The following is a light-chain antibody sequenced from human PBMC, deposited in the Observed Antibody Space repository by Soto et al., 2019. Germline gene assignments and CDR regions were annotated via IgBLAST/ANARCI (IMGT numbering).Light chain of an antibody. CDR1: QGIRND. J-gene: IGKJ1*01. CDR2: AAA. CDR3: QHYNSNSEA. Sequence: IQLTQSPASLSVSVGDRVTITCRASQGIRNDLGWYQQKPGKAPKLLIYAAASIQSGGTSRLSGSGWGTEFSLTIISLQEDDFFAVYCQHYNSNSEAFGQGTKVDIK. V-gene: IGKV1-17*01.